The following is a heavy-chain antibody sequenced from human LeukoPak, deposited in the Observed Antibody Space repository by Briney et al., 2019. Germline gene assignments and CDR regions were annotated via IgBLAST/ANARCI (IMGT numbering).Heavy chain of an antibody. D-gene: IGHD3-9*01. CDR2: TSSSSSYI. V-gene: IGHV3-21*01. CDR1: GFTFSSYS. Sequence: GGSLRLSCAASGFTFSSYSMNWVRQAPGKGLEWVSSTSSSSSYIYYADSVKGRFTISRDNAKNSLYLQMNSLRAEDTAVYYCATRAPYYDILTGYYHRWGQGTLVTVSS. CDR3: ATRAPYYDILTGYYHR. J-gene: IGHJ4*02.